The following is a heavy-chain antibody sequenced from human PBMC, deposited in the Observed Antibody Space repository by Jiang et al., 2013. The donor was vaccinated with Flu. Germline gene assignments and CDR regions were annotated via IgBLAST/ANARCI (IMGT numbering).Heavy chain of an antibody. CDR1: GGSISSYY. CDR3: ARVGRGADYFDY. V-gene: IGHV4-59*01. J-gene: IGHJ4*02. D-gene: IGHD2-15*01. Sequence: SGPGLVKPSETLSLTCTVSGGSISSYYWSWIRQPPGKGLEWIGYIYYSGSTNYNPSLKSRVTISVDTSKNQFSLKLSSVTAADTAVYYCARVGRGADYFDYWGPGNPGHRLL. CDR2: IYYSGST.